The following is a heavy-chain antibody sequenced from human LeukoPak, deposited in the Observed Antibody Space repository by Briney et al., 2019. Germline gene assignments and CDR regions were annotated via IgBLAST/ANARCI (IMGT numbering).Heavy chain of an antibody. V-gene: IGHV3-7*01. CDR1: GFTFSSYW. CDR2: IKQDGSEK. Sequence: GGSLRLSCAASGFTFSSYWMSWVRQAPGKGLEWVANIKQDGSEKYYVDSVKGRFTISRDNAKNSLYLQMNSLRAEDTAVYYCARDGKVLRYFEWLSGPSGLDLWGRGTLVTVSS. J-gene: IGHJ2*01. CDR3: ARDGKVLRYFEWLSGPSGLDL. D-gene: IGHD3-9*01.